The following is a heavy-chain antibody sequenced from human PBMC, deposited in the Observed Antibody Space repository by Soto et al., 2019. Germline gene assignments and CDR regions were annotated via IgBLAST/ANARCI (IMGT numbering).Heavy chain of an antibody. CDR2: IYWDEDK. V-gene: IGHV2-5*02. CDR3: AHSSIAVASRTWFDP. Sequence: QITLKESGPTLVKPTQTLTLSCTFSGFSLSTSGVGVGWIRQPPGKALEWLALIYWDEDKRYSLSLKSRLTITKDTSKNQVVLTMTNMDPVDTATYSCAHSSIAVASRTWFDPWGQGTLVTVSS. J-gene: IGHJ5*02. CDR1: GFSLSTSGVG. D-gene: IGHD6-19*01.